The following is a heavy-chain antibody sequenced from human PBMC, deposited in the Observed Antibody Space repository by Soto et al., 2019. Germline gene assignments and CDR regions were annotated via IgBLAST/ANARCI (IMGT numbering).Heavy chain of an antibody. V-gene: IGHV3-7*03. J-gene: IGHJ2*01. CDR2: IKQDGSEK. D-gene: IGHD5-12*01. CDR1: GFTFSSYW. CDR3: AREVATIPDDNWYFDL. Sequence: LRLSCAASGFTFSSYWMSWVRQAPGKGLEWVANIKQDGSEKYYVDSVKGRFTISRDNAKNSLYLQMNSLRAEDTAVYYCAREVATIPDDNWYFDLWGRGTLVTVSS.